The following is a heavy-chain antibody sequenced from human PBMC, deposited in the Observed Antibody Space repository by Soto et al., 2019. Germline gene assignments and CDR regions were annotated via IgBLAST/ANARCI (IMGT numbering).Heavy chain of an antibody. D-gene: IGHD6-13*01. CDR1: GGSISSGGYS. CDR3: ARNPSSSWYTVTWFDP. Sequence: QLQLQESGSGLVKPSQTLSLTCAVSGGSISSGGYSWSWIRQPPGKGLEWIGYIYHSGSTYYNPSLKSRVTISVDRSKNQFSLKLSSVTAADTAVYYCARNPSSSWYTVTWFDPWGQGTLVTVSS. V-gene: IGHV4-30-2*01. J-gene: IGHJ5*02. CDR2: IYHSGST.